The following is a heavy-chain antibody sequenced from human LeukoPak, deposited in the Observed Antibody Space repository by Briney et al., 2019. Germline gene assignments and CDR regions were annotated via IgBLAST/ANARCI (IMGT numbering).Heavy chain of an antibody. CDR1: GDSVSSTRAA. J-gene: IGHJ4*02. Sequence: SQTLSLTCATSGDSVSSTRAAWNWIRQSPSRGLEWLGRTYYRSNWNDDYAVSVKSRISVNADTSKNQFSLRLNSVTPEDTGVYYCARWGPGYFDYWGQGVLVTVSS. CDR3: ARWGPGYFDY. CDR2: TYYRSNWND. V-gene: IGHV6-1*01. D-gene: IGHD2-15*01.